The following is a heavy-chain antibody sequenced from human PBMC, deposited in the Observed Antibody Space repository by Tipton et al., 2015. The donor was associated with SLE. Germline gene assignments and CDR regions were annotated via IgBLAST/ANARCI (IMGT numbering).Heavy chain of an antibody. CDR3: ARHFSGSYSFDY. D-gene: IGHD1-26*01. CDR2: IHYTGVT. V-gene: IGHV4-59*08. Sequence: TLSLTCTVSGDSINTHYWSWIRQSPGRGLEWIGYIHYTGVTDYNPSLKSRVSISVDMSKNQVSLKLSSVTAADTALYYCARHFSGSYSFDYWGQGKLVTVSS. CDR1: GDSINTHY. J-gene: IGHJ4*02.